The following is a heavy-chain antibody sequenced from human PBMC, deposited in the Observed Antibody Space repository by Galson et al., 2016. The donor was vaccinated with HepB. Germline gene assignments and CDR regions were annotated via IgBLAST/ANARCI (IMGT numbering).Heavy chain of an antibody. CDR2: IGSSGSI. CDR3: ARRGSGWAFLGVDYFDL. V-gene: IGHV3-11*01. Sequence: SLRLSCAASGFTFSDYYMSWIRQAPGKGLELVSHIGSSGSIYYTDSVKGRFTISRDNAKNSLYLQMNSLRAEDTAVYYCARRGSGWAFLGVDYFDLWGQGALVTVSS. J-gene: IGHJ4*02. CDR1: GFTFSDYY. D-gene: IGHD6-19*01.